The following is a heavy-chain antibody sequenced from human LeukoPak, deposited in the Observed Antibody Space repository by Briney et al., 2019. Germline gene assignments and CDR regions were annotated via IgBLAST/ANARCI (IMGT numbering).Heavy chain of an antibody. D-gene: IGHD2-15*01. Sequence: SETLSLTCAVYGGSFSGYYWTWIRQPPGQGLEWIGEINHSGSTYYNPSLKSRVTISGDTSKNQFSLKLSSVTAADTAVYYCARGERYCSGGSCYGYFDYWGQGTLVTVSS. CDR3: ARGERYCSGGSCYGYFDY. CDR1: GGSFSGYY. V-gene: IGHV4-34*01. J-gene: IGHJ4*02. CDR2: INHSGST.